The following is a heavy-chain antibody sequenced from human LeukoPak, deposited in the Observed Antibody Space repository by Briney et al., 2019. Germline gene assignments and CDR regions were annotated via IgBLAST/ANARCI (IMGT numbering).Heavy chain of an antibody. CDR1: GFTFSSYG. CDR2: IWYDGSNK. Sequence: GGSPRLSCAASGFTFSSYGMHWVRQAPGKGLEWVAVIWYDGSNKYYADSVKGRFTISRDNSKNTLYLQMNSLRAEDTAVYYCARAHDILTGYYLFDYWGQGTLVTVSS. J-gene: IGHJ4*02. V-gene: IGHV3-33*01. D-gene: IGHD3-9*01. CDR3: ARAHDILTGYYLFDY.